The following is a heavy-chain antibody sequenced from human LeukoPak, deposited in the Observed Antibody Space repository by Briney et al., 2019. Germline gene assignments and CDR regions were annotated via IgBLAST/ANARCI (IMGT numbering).Heavy chain of an antibody. CDR3: AKNDQVRGIFALHA. V-gene: IGHV3-30*18. CDR2: ISYDGSDK. Sequence: GRSLRLSCAASGFTFSSYGMHWVRQAPGKGLEWVAVISYDGSDKYYADSVKGRFTISRDNVKKMVFLQMNSLRGEDTAVYYCAKNDQVRGIFALHAWGQGTLVTVSS. D-gene: IGHD3-10*01. CDR1: GFTFSSYG. J-gene: IGHJ5*02.